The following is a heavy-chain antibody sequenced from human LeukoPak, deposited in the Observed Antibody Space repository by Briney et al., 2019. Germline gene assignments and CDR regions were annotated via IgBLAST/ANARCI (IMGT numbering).Heavy chain of an antibody. D-gene: IGHD3-10*01. J-gene: IGHJ5*02. CDR1: GGSISSYY. V-gene: IGHV4-59*01. Sequence: SETLSLTCTVSGGSISSYYWSWIRQPPGKGLEWIGYIYYSGSTNYNPSLKSRVTISVDTSKNQFSLKLSSVTAADTAVYYCARGSPLWFGESLSWFDPWGQGTLVTVSS. CDR2: IYYSGST. CDR3: ARGSPLWFGESLSWFDP.